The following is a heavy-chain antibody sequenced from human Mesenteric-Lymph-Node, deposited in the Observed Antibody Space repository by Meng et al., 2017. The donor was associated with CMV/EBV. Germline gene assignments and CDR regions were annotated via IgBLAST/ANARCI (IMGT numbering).Heavy chain of an antibody. D-gene: IGHD1-26*01. CDR1: GYTFTSYD. CDR3: ARGTREGAPGH. V-gene: IGHV1-8*01. J-gene: IGHJ4*02. Sequence: ASVKVSCKASGYTFTSYDINWVRQATGQGLEWMGWMNPNSGNTGYAQKFQDRITMTRNTSISKAYMELSSLRPEDTAMYYCARGTREGAPGHWGQGTLVTVSS. CDR2: MNPNSGNT.